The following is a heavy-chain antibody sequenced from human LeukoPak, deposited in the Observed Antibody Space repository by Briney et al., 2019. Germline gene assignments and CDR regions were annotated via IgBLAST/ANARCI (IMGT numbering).Heavy chain of an antibody. V-gene: IGHV4-59*08. D-gene: IGHD1-26*01. J-gene: IGHJ4*02. Sequence: SETLSLTCTVSGDSISAYYWSWVRQPPGKGLEWIAFVHKTGSINYNPSLKSRATISMDTSNSQFSLHVNSVTAADTAVYYCTKYGGSPANYFDSWGPGTLVTVS. CDR3: TKYGGSPANYFDS. CDR1: GDSISAYY. CDR2: VHKTGSI.